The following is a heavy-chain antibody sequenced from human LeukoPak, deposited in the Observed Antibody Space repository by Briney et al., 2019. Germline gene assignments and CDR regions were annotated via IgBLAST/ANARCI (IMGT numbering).Heavy chain of an antibody. V-gene: IGHV3-48*01. CDR3: AKDRDSTTPLFSNLDV. J-gene: IGHJ6*04. CDR2: ISSSSDTI. D-gene: IGHD2-2*01. Sequence: PGGSLRLSCAASGFPFSSYSMNWVRQAPGKGLEWISYISSSSDTIHYADSVKGRFTISRDNAKNTLYLQLRSLRSDDTAVSYCAKDRDSTTPLFSNLDVWGKGTTVTVSS. CDR1: GFPFSSYS.